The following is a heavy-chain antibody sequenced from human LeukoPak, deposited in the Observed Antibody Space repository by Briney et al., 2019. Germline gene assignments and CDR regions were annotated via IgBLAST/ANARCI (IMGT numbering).Heavy chain of an antibody. V-gene: IGHV4-34*01. CDR2: IDHSGST. D-gene: IGHD2-8*02. CDR1: GGSFSGYY. J-gene: IGHJ5*02. Sequence: PSETLSLTCAVYGGSFSGYYWSWIRQPPGKGLEWIGEIDHSGSTNYNPSLKSRVTISVDTSKNQLSLKLSSVTAADTAVYYCARGLWWCSTRRGCWFDPWGQGTLVTVSS. CDR3: ARGLWWCSTRRGCWFDP.